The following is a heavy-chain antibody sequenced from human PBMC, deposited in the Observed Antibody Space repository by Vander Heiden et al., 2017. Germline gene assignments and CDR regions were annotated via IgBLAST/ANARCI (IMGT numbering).Heavy chain of an antibody. V-gene: IGHV3-48*03. CDR2: ISSSGNTR. CDR3: ARKVAGSWHPRGDGFDP. Sequence: EVPLEKSGGGVIPPGGDQRLPCAVSGFVFISYEVNWVRQAPGKGLEWVSYISSSGNTRYYADSVKGRFTIFRDNAKSSLYLQRNSLKIEDTAFYGCARKVAGSWHPRGDGFDPWGQGILVSVSS. CDR1: GFVFISYE. D-gene: IGHD6-13*01. J-gene: IGHJ5*02.